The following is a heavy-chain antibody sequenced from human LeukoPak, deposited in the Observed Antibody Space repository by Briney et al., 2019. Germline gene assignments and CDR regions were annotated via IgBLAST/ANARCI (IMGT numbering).Heavy chain of an antibody. CDR3: ARIRSRKWGFDY. V-gene: IGHV4-39*07. Sequence: SETLSLTCTVSGGSISNYYWGWIRQAPGKGLEWIGSIYYSGNTYYNSSLKSRVTISIDTSKNQFSLKLSSVTAADTAVYYCARIRSRKWGFDYWGQGTLVTVSS. J-gene: IGHJ4*02. CDR2: IYYSGNT. D-gene: IGHD1-26*01. CDR1: GGSISNYY.